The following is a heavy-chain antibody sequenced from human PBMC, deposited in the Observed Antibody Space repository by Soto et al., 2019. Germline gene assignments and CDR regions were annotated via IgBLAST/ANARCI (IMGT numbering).Heavy chain of an antibody. Sequence: SVKVSCKASGGTFSSYAISWVRQAPGQGLEWMGGIIPIFGTANYAQKFQGRVTITADESTSTAYMELSSLRSEDTAVYYCARDSDYGGNFDYWGQGTLVTVSS. CDR3: ARDSDYGGNFDY. CDR1: GGTFSSYA. V-gene: IGHV1-69*13. J-gene: IGHJ4*02. CDR2: IIPIFGTA. D-gene: IGHD4-17*01.